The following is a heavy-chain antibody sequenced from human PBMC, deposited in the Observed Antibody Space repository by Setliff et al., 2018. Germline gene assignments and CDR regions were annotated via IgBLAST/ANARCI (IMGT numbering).Heavy chain of an antibody. V-gene: IGHV3-74*01. CDR3: VNTLIRGACDY. Sequence: QPGGSLRLSCAASGFTFSSYWMHRVRQSPEKGLVWVSRISGDGSTTTYADSVKGRFTISRDNAKNTLFLQMNSLRADDTAVYYCVNTLIRGACDYWGQGTLVTVSA. D-gene: IGHD3-10*01. CDR2: ISGDGSTT. CDR1: GFTFSSYW. J-gene: IGHJ4*02.